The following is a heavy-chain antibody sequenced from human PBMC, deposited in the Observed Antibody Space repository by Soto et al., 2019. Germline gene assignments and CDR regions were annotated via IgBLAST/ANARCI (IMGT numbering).Heavy chain of an antibody. J-gene: IGHJ6*01. Sequence: PGESLKISCKGSGYSFTSYWISWVRQMPGKGLEWMGRIDPSDSYTNYSPSFQGHVTISADKSISTAYLQWSSLKASDTAMYYCPGHVLFDTGYSSSWYYYGMHVWRQGTTVTVSS. CDR2: IDPSDSYT. CDR1: GYSFTSYW. V-gene: IGHV5-10-1*01. CDR3: PGHVLFDTGYSSSWYYYGMHV. D-gene: IGHD6-13*01.